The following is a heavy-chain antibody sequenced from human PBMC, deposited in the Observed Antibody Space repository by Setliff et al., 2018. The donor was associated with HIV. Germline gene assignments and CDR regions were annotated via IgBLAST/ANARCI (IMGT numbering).Heavy chain of an antibody. CDR1: GGSISGDF. CDR2: THASGTT. CDR3: ARQVGSQYSYWAYYFDS. D-gene: IGHD5-18*01. J-gene: IGHJ4*02. Sequence: SETLSLTCTVSGGSISGDFWTWIRQPAGEGLEWIGRTHASGTTQCEPSLKNRCSMSIDTSKNQFSLKLSSVTAADTAVYYCARQVGSQYSYWAYYFDSWGQGALVTVSS. V-gene: IGHV4-4*07.